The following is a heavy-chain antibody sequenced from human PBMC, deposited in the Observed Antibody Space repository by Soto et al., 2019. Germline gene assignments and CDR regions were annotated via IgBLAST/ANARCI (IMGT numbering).Heavy chain of an antibody. CDR3: ARHIDYGDPNWFDP. V-gene: IGHV4-39*01. Sequence: SETLSLTCTVSGGSISSSSYYWGWIRQPPGKGLEWIGSIYYSGSTYYNPSLKSRVTISVDTSKNQFSLKLSSVTAADTAVYYCARHIDYGDPNWFDPWGQGTLVTVSS. CDR2: IYYSGST. J-gene: IGHJ5*02. CDR1: GGSISSSSYY. D-gene: IGHD4-17*01.